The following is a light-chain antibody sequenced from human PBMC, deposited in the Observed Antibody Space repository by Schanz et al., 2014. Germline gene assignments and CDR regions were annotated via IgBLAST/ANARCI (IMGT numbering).Light chain of an antibody. Sequence: QSALTQPASVSGSPGQSITISCTGTSSDVGGYNFVSWYQQHPGKAPKVIIYDVSNRPSGVSNRFSGSKSGNTASLTISGLQAEDEADYYCCSYAGSYTLVFGGGTKLTVL. V-gene: IGLV2-14*03. CDR3: CSYAGSYTLV. CDR1: SSDVGGYNF. CDR2: DVS. J-gene: IGLJ2*01.